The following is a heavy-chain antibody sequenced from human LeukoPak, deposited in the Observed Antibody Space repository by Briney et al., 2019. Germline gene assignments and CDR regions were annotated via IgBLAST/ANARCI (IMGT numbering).Heavy chain of an antibody. D-gene: IGHD6-19*01. CDR3: TKDRLLGYSSGWYGSDY. J-gene: IGHJ4*02. V-gene: IGHV3-23*01. CDR1: GFTFSSYA. Sequence: PGGSLRLSCAASGFTFSSYAMSWVRQAPGKGLEWVSAISGSGGSTYYADSVKGRFTISRDNSKNTLYLQMNSLRAEDTAVYYCTKDRLLGYSSGWYGSDYWGQGTLVTVSS. CDR2: ISGSGGST.